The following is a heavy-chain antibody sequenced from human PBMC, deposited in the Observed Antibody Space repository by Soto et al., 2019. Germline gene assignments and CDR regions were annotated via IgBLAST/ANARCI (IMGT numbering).Heavy chain of an antibody. CDR3: AHRPRTYYYDSSGYQSPNWFDP. J-gene: IGHJ5*02. CDR2: IYWDDDK. V-gene: IGHV2-5*02. CDR1: WFSRSTSGVD. D-gene: IGHD3-22*01. Sequence: SSPTLVNPPQTLTLTCTFSWFSRSTSGVDVDWIRQPPRKALEWLALIYWDDDKRYSPSLKSRLTITKDTSKNQVVVTMTNMDPVDTATYYCAHRPRTYYYDSSGYQSPNWFDPWGQGTLVTVSS.